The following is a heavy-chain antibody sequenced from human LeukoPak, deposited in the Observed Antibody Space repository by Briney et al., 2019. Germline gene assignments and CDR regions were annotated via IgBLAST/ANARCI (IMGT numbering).Heavy chain of an antibody. CDR3: ARAFTYCSGGSCYNDAFDI. D-gene: IGHD2-15*01. V-gene: IGHV4-34*01. Sequence: PSETLSLTCAVYGGSFSGYYWSWIRQPPGKGLEWIGEINHSGSTNYNPSLKSRVTISVDTSKNQFSLKLSSVTAADTAVYYCARAFTYCSGGSCYNDAFDIWGQGTMVTVSS. CDR1: GGSFSGYY. CDR2: INHSGST. J-gene: IGHJ3*02.